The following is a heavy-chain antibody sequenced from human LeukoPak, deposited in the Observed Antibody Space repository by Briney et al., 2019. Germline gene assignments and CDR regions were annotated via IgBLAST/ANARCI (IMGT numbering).Heavy chain of an antibody. CDR3: ARDVVIAVAGTGWYFDL. J-gene: IGHJ2*01. CDR1: GFTFTSYG. V-gene: IGHV1-18*01. D-gene: IGHD6-19*01. Sequence: ASVKVSXKASGFTFTSYGISWVRQAPGQGLGWMGWISADNGNTNYAQKLQGRVTMTTDTSTSTAYMELRSLRSDDTAVYYCARDVVIAVAGTGWYFDLWGRGTLVTVSS. CDR2: ISADNGNT.